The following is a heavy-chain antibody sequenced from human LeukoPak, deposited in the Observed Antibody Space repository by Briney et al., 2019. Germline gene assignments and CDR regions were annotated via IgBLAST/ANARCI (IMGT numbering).Heavy chain of an antibody. CDR1: GGSISSHY. Sequence: SETLSLTCTVSGGSISSHYWSWIRQPPGKGLEWIGYIYYSGSTNYNPSLKSRVTISVDTSKNQFSLKLSSVTAADTAVYYCARDRRARTTYWFDPWGQGTLVTVSS. V-gene: IGHV4-59*11. CDR2: IYYSGST. CDR3: ARDRRARTTYWFDP. D-gene: IGHD5-24*01. J-gene: IGHJ5*02.